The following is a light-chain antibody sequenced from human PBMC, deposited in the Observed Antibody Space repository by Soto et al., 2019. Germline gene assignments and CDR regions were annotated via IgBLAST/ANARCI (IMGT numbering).Light chain of an antibody. J-gene: IGKJ4*01. CDR2: DAS. V-gene: IGKV3-20*01. CDR3: QQFSSYPLT. Sequence: EIVMTQSPGTLSLSPEERATLSCRASQSVSSSYLAWYQQKPGQAPRLLIYDASSRATGIPDRFSGGGSGTDFTLTISRLEPEDFAVYYCQQFSSYPLTFGGGTKVDIK. CDR1: QSVSSSY.